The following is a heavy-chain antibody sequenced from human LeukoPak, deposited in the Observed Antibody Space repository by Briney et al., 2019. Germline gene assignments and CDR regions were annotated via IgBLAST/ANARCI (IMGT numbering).Heavy chain of an antibody. J-gene: IGHJ4*02. CDR3: AREGIFRGVFDY. Sequence: PSETLSLTCTVSGGSISSNTYYWGWIRQPPGKGLEWIGSIYYSGSTYYNLSLKSRVTISVDKAKNQFSLNLSSVTAADTAVYYCAREGIFRGVFDYWGQGTLVTVSS. V-gene: IGHV4-39*07. CDR1: GGSISSNTYY. CDR2: IYYSGST. D-gene: IGHD3-16*01.